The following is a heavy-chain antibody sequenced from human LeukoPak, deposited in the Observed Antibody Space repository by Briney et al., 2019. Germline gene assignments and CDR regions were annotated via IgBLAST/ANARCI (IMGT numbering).Heavy chain of an antibody. D-gene: IGHD5-12*01. Sequence: SVKVSCKASGGTFSSYAISWVRQAPGQGLEWMGRIIPILGIANYAQKFQGRVTITADKSTGTAYMELSSLRSEDTAVYYCARVVRGYSGYDLSPWGQGTLVTVSS. CDR1: GGTFSSYA. CDR2: IIPILGIA. CDR3: ARVVRGYSGYDLSP. J-gene: IGHJ5*02. V-gene: IGHV1-69*04.